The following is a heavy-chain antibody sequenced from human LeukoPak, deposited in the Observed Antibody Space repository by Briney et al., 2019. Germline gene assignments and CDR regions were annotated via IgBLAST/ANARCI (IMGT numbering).Heavy chain of an antibody. D-gene: IGHD3-22*01. J-gene: IGHJ2*01. V-gene: IGHV4-59*01. Sequence: KTSETLSLTCTVSGGSISSYYWSWIRQPPGKGLEWIGYIYYSGSTNYNPSLKSRVTISVDTSKNQFSLKLSSVTAADTAVYYCARDSSGYYYKSWYFDLWGRGTLVTVSS. CDR3: ARDSSGYYYKSWYFDL. CDR2: IYYSGST. CDR1: GGSISSYY.